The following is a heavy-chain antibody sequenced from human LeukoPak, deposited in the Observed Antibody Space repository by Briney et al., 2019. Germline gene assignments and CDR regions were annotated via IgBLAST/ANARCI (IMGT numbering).Heavy chain of an antibody. CDR3: ARDTMVRGDYYYYMDV. J-gene: IGHJ6*03. CDR2: INTNTGNP. V-gene: IGHV7-4-1*02. D-gene: IGHD3-10*01. Sequence: ASVKVSCKASGYTFTSYAMNWVRQAPGQGLEWMGWINTNTGNPTYAQGFTGRFVFSLDTSVSTAYLQISSLKAEDTAVYYCARDTMVRGDYYYYMDVWGKGTTVTVSS. CDR1: GYTFTSYA.